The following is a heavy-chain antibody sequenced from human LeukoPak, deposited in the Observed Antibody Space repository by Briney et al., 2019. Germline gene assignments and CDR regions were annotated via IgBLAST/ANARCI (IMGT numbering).Heavy chain of an antibody. D-gene: IGHD6-13*01. V-gene: IGHV3-74*01. CDR1: GFTFSSYW. CDR2: INTDGSST. J-gene: IGHJ4*02. Sequence: GGSLRLSCAASGFTFSSYWMHWVRQAPGKGLVWVSRINTDGSSTSYADSVKGRFTISRDNAKNTLYLQMNSLRAEDTAVYYCAREYSSSWLSFDYWGQGTLVTVSS. CDR3: AREYSSSWLSFDY.